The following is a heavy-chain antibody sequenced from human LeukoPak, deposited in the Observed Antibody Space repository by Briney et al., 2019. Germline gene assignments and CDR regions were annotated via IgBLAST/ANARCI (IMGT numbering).Heavy chain of an antibody. V-gene: IGHV4-4*02. CDR3: ARGGFVVDY. J-gene: IGHJ4*02. CDR1: GDFIPSSHW. CDR2: IHHSGST. D-gene: IGHD1-26*01. Sequence: SGTLSLTCTVSGDFIPSSHWWSWVRQPPGKGLEWIGEIHHSGSTNYNPSLRSRVTISVDTSKNQFSLKLSSVTAADTAVYYCARGGFVVDYWGQGTLVTVSS.